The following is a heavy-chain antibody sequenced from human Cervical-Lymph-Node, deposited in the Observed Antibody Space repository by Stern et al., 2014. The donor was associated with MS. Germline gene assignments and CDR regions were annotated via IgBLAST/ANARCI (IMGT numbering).Heavy chain of an antibody. D-gene: IGHD5-24*01. Sequence: QVQLQQSGPGLVKPSETLSLTCTVSGGSISSSSYYWGWIRQPPGKGLEWIGSIYYSGSTYYNPSLKGRVTISVDTPKNQFSLKRSSVTAADTAVYYCASDRMATVDYWGQGTLVTVSS. CDR1: GGSISSSSYY. J-gene: IGHJ4*02. CDR3: ASDRMATVDY. CDR2: IYYSGST. V-gene: IGHV4-39*01.